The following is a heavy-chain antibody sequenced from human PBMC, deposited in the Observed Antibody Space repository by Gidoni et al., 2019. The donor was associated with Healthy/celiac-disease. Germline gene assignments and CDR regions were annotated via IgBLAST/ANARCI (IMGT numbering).Heavy chain of an antibody. V-gene: IGHV4-61*02. CDR3: AREVTAVVNWKWGNWFDP. CDR2: ISTSGST. D-gene: IGHD5-18*01. CDR1: GGSISSGRYY. Sequence: QVQLQESGPGLVKPSQTLSLTCTVSGGSISSGRYYWSWIRQPAGKGLVWIGRISTSGSTNYNPSLKSRVTISVDTSKNQFSLKLSSVTAADTAVYYCAREVTAVVNWKWGNWFDPWGQGTLVTVSS. J-gene: IGHJ5*02.